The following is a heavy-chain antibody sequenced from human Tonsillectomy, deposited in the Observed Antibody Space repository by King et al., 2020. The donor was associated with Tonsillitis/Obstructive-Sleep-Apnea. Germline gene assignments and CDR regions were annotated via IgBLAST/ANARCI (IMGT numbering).Heavy chain of an antibody. D-gene: IGHD5-12*01. CDR1: GGSISRNY. CDR2: IYYSGST. J-gene: IGHJ3*02. CDR3: ARDDNSGYDWGAFDI. V-gene: IGHV4-59*01. Sequence: VPLQESGPGLVKPSETLSLTCTVSGGSISRNYWSWIRQPPGKGLEWIGYIYYSGSTNYNPSLKSRVTISVDTPKNQFSLKLSSVTAADTAVYYCARDDNSGYDWGAFDIWGQGTMVTVSS.